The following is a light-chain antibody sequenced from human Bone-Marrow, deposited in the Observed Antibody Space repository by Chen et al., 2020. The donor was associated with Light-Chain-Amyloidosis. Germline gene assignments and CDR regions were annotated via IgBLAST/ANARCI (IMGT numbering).Light chain of an antibody. V-gene: IGLV3-21*02. J-gene: IGLJ3*02. CDR1: NIGRIR. CDR3: QVYNSRSDHPWV. CDR2: DDG. Sequence: SYVLTQPPSVSVAPGQTARINCGGDNIGRIRVHWYQQRPGQAPAVVVYDDGDRPSGVPERFSGSNSGDTATLTISGVEAGDEADYYCQVYNSRSDHPWVFGGGTKLAVL.